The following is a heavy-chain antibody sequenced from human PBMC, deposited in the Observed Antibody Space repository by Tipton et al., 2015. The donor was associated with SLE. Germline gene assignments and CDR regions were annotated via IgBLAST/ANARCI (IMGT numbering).Heavy chain of an antibody. CDR3: ARSTAWLVVDPEYFQH. CDR1: GGSISSHY. V-gene: IGHV4-59*11. CDR2: IYYRGST. D-gene: IGHD3-22*01. J-gene: IGHJ1*01. Sequence: TLSLTCIVYGGSISSHYWSWMRQPPGKGLEWIGYIYYRGSTNYNPSLKSRVTISVDTSKNQFSLKLSSVTAADTAEYYCARSTAWLVVDPEYFQHWGQGTLVTVSS.